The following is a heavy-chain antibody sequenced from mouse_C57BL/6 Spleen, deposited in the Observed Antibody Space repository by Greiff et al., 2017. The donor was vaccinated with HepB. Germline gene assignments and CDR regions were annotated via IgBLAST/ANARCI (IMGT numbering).Heavy chain of an antibody. V-gene: IGHV1-15*01. CDR3: TRWLLYFDY. J-gene: IGHJ2*01. Sequence: VQLQQSGAELVRPGASVTLSCKASGYTFPDYEMHWVKQTPVHGLEWIGAIDPETGGTAYNQKFKGKAILTADKSSSTAYMELRSLTSEDSAVYYCTRWLLYFDYWGQGTTLTVSS. CDR1: GYTFPDYE. CDR2: IDPETGGT. D-gene: IGHD2-3*01.